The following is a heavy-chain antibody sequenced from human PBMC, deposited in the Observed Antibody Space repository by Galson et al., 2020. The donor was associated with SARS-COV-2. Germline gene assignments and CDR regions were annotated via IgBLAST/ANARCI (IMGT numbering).Heavy chain of an antibody. CDR3: ARDLHPTRITIFGVVIGFNLDY. D-gene: IGHD3-3*01. J-gene: IGHJ4*02. CDR2: LYHIGSN. CDR1: GYSISSGYY. V-gene: IGHV4-38-2*02. Sequence: SETLSLPCTVSGYSISSGYYWGWIRQPPGKGLGWLGSLYHIGSNYYNPSLKSRVTLSVDTSKNQFTLKLSSVTAADTAVYYCARDLHPTRITIFGVVIGFNLDYWGQGTLVTVSS.